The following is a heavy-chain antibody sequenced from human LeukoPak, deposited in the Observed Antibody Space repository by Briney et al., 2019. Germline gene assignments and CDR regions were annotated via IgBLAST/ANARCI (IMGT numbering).Heavy chain of an antibody. J-gene: IGHJ5*02. CDR3: ARDYYDSSGYYSHWFDP. V-gene: IGHV4-34*09. CDR1: GGSFSGYY. Sequence: SETLSLTCAVYGGSFSGYYWSWIRQPPGKGLEWIGEINHSGSTYYNPSLKSRVTISVDTSKNQFSLKLSSVTAADTAVYYCARDYYDSSGYYSHWFDPWGQGTLVTVSS. CDR2: INHSGST. D-gene: IGHD3-22*01.